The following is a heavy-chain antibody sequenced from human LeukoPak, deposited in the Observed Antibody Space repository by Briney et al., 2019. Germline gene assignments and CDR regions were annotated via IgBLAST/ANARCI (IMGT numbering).Heavy chain of an antibody. V-gene: IGHV1-69*05. CDR2: IIPIFGTA. Sequence: SVKVSCKASGGTFSSYAISWVRQAPGQGLEWMGGIIPIFGTANYAQKFQGRVTITTDESTSTAYKELSSLRSEDTAVYYCASGSAVPAANYYYYYMDVWGKGTTVTVSS. D-gene: IGHD2-2*01. CDR3: ASGSAVPAANYYYYYMDV. CDR1: GGTFSSYA. J-gene: IGHJ6*03.